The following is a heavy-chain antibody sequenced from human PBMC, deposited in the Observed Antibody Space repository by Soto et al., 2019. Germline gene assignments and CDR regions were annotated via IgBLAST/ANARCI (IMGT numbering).Heavy chain of an antibody. J-gene: IGHJ4*02. CDR3: AKRSDYFDD. CDR2: IGASGGST. V-gene: IGHV3-23*01. CDR1: GVIFSGYA. Sequence: EVQLLESGGGLVQPGGSLRLSCAASGVIFSGYAMSWVRQAPGKGLEWVSSIGASGGSTYYADSVKGRFTISRDNSKNTLYLQMDSLRAEDTAVYFCAKRSDYFDDWGQGTLVTVSS.